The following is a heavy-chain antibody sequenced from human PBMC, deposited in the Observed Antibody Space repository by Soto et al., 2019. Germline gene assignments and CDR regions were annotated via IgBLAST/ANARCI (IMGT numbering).Heavy chain of an antibody. D-gene: IGHD2-15*01. Sequence: PSETLSLTCTVSGGSVSSRNYFWSWIRQPPGKGLEWIGYIYNSGSTNDNPSLKSRVTISVDTSKNQFSLKLSSVTAADTAVYYCARGIAVVGREATYYYGLDVWGQGTTVTVSS. CDR2: IYNSGST. CDR1: GGSVSSRNYF. J-gene: IGHJ6*02. V-gene: IGHV4-61*01. CDR3: ARGIAVVGREATYYYGLDV.